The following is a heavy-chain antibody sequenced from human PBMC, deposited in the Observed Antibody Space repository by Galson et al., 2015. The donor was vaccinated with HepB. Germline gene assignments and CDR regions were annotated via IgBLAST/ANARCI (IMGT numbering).Heavy chain of an antibody. D-gene: IGHD3-10*01. CDR3: ARGFGEFPSDAFDI. Sequence: SVKVSCKASGGTFSSYAISWVRQAPGQGLEWMGRIIPILGIANYAQKFQGRVTITADKSTSTAYMELSSLRSEDTAVYYCARGFGEFPSDAFDIWGQGTMVTVPS. V-gene: IGHV1-69*04. CDR1: GGTFSSYA. J-gene: IGHJ3*02. CDR2: IIPILGIA.